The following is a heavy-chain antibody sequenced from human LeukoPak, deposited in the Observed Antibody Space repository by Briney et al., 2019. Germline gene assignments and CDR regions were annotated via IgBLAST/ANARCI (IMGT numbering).Heavy chain of an antibody. CDR2: IIPIFGTA. J-gene: IGHJ3*02. CDR3: AGQAEGAAGPKGAFDI. CDR1: GGTFSSYA. Sequence: SVKVSCKASGGTFSSYAISWVRQAPGQGLEWMGGIIPIFGTANYAQKFQGRVTITTDESTSTAYMELSSLRSEDTAVYYYAGQAEGAAGPKGAFDIWGQGTMVTVSS. D-gene: IGHD6-13*01. V-gene: IGHV1-69*05.